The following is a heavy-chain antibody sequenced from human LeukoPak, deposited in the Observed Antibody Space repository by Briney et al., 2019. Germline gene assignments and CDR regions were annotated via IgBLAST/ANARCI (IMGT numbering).Heavy chain of an antibody. CDR2: ISGSCGST. CDR1: GCTFSSYA. CDR3: AKDQEKDHYYGSGSGY. V-gene: IGHV3-23*01. D-gene: IGHD3-10*01. J-gene: IGHJ4*02. Sequence: GGSLRLSCAASGCTFSSYAMSWVRQAPGKGLEWVSAISGSCGSTYYAYSVKGRFTISRDNSKNTLYLQMNSLRAEDTAVYYCAKDQEKDHYYGSGSGYWGPGNPVTVSS.